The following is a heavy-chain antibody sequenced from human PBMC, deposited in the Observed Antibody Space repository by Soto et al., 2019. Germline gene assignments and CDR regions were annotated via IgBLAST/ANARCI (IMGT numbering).Heavy chain of an antibody. J-gene: IGHJ4*02. D-gene: IGHD1-26*01. CDR2: IYYSGST. V-gene: IGHV4-39*07. CDR3: ARRIVGATKFDY. Sequence: PSETLSLTCTVSGGSISSSSYYWGWIPQPPGKGLEWIGSIYYSGSTYYNPSLKSRVTISVDTSKNQFSLKLSSVTAADTAVYYCARRIVGATKFDYWGQGTLVTVSS. CDR1: GGSISSSSYY.